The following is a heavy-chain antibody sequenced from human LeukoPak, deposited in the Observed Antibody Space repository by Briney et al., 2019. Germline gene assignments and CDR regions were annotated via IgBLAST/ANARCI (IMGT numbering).Heavy chain of an antibody. D-gene: IGHD2-15*01. V-gene: IGHV4-39*07. CDR1: GGSISSSSYY. J-gene: IGHJ5*02. Sequence: SETLSLTCTVSGGSISSSSYYWGWIRQPPGKGLEWIGSIYYSGSTYYNPSLKSRVTISVDTSKNQFSLKLSSVTAAATAVYYCARDDGEYCSGGSCYWFDPWGQGTLVTVSS. CDR2: IYYSGST. CDR3: ARDDGEYCSGGSCYWFDP.